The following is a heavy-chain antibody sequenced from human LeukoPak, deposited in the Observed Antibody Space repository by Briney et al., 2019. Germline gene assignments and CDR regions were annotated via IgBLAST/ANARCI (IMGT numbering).Heavy chain of an antibody. Sequence: GGSLRLSCAASGFTFSSYALHWVRQAPGKGLEWVAVISFDGSNKYYTDSVKGRFTISRDNSKNTLFLQMSSLRAEDTAVYYCATSLRGVPDYWGQGTLVTVSS. CDR3: ATSLRGVPDY. CDR1: GFTFSSYA. V-gene: IGHV3-30-3*01. CDR2: ISFDGSNK. J-gene: IGHJ4*02. D-gene: IGHD3-10*01.